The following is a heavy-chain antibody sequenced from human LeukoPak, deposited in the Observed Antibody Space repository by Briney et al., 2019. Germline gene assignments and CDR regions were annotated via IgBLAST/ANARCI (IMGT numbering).Heavy chain of an antibody. Sequence: ASVKVSCKASGGTFSSYAISWVRQAPGQGLEWMGRIIPILGIANYAQKFQGRVTITADKSTSTAYMELSSLRSEDTAVYYCARVREASIDRADDNWGQGTLVTVSS. CDR3: ARVREASIDRADDN. CDR2: IIPILGIA. V-gene: IGHV1-69*04. CDR1: GGTFSSYA. J-gene: IGHJ4*02.